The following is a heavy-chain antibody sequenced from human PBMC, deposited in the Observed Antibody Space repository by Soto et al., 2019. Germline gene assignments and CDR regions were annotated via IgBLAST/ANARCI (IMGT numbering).Heavy chain of an antibody. D-gene: IGHD1-26*01. J-gene: IGHJ3*01. CDR2: FDPEDGET. CDR1: GYTLTELS. CDR3: ARDLSRRVGTLIV. V-gene: IGHV1-24*01. Sequence: ASVKVSCKVSGYTLTELSMHWVRQAPGKGLEWMGGFDPEDGETIYAQKFQGRVTMTTDTSTSTAYMELRSLRSDDTAVYYCARDLSRRVGTLIVWGQGTMVTVSS.